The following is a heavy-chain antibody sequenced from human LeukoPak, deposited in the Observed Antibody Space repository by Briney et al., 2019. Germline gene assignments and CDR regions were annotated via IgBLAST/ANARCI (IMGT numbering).Heavy chain of an antibody. CDR2: ISGSGGST. V-gene: IGHV3-23*01. D-gene: IGHD5-18*01. CDR3: AKDQRDTAMVNYYYYAMDV. Sequence: GGSLRLSCAASGFTFSSYAMSWVRQAPGKGLEWVSAISGSGGSTYYADSVKGRFTISRDNSKNTLYLQMNSLRAEDTAVYYCAKDQRDTAMVNYYYYAMDVWGQGTTVTVSS. J-gene: IGHJ6*02. CDR1: GFTFSSYA.